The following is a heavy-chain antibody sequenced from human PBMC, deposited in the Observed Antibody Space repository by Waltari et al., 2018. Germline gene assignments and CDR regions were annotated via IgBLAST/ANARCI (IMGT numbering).Heavy chain of an antibody. Sequence: EVQLVESGGGLVQPGGSLRLSCAASGFTFSSYEMNWVRQAPGKGLEWVSYISSSGSTIYHADSVKGRFTISRDNAKNSLYLQMNSLRAEDTAVYYCARDVHSSGWSGYDYWGQGTLVTVSS. CDR3: ARDVHSSGWSGYDY. CDR1: GFTFSSYE. CDR2: ISSSGSTI. D-gene: IGHD6-19*01. J-gene: IGHJ4*02. V-gene: IGHV3-48*03.